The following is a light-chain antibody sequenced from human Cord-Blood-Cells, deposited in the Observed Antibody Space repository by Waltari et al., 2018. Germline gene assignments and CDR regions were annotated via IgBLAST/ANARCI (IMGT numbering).Light chain of an antibody. CDR2: EVS. CDR3: SSYTSSSTDWV. J-gene: IGLJ3*02. V-gene: IGLV2-14*01. Sequence: QSALTQPASVSGSPGQSITISCTGTSSDVGGYNYVSWYQQHPGKAPKLMIYEVSNRPSGVSNRFSGSKSGNTASLTISGRQAEDEADYYCSSYTSSSTDWVFGGGTKLTVL. CDR1: SSDVGGYNY.